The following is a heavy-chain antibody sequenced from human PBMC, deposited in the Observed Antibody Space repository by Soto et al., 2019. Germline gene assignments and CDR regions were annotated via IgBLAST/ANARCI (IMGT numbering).Heavy chain of an antibody. CDR3: ARSIRGPRKFNGMDV. CDR2: IERDDDDK. CDR1: GFSITSPGMS. Sequence: SGPTLVNPTETLTLACTFSGFSITSPGMSVSWIRQPPGRALEWLALIERDDDDKYYSTSLKTRLTISKDTRKNQVVLTMANMDPADTATYYCARSIRGPRKFNGMDVWGQGTTVTVSS. D-gene: IGHD1-20*01. J-gene: IGHJ6*02. V-gene: IGHV2-70*13.